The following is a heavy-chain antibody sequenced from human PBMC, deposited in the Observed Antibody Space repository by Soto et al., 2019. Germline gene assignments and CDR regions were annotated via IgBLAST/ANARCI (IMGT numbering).Heavy chain of an antibody. CDR3: ARGRVAYSSSSYYFDY. V-gene: IGHV4-4*02. D-gene: IGHD6-13*01. Sequence: QVQLQESGPGLVKPSGTLSLTCAVSGGSISSSNWWSWVRQPPGKGLEWIGEIYHSGSTNYNPSLKSRVNISIDKSKNQFSLKLSSVTAADTAVYYCARGRVAYSSSSYYFDYWGQGTLVTVSS. J-gene: IGHJ4*02. CDR2: IYHSGST. CDR1: GGSISSSNW.